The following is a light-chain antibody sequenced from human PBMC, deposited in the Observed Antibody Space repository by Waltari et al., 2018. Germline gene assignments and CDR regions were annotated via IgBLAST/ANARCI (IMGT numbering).Light chain of an antibody. CDR1: QDIYNS. Sequence: DIQMSQSPSSLSASVGDRVTITCQANQDIYNSLNWYQQKPGKAPNLLIYGASNLEPGVPSRFSGSGSGTHFTFTISCLQPDDFATYYCQQYDTPLSFGGGTKVAIK. J-gene: IGKJ4*01. CDR3: QQYDTPLS. V-gene: IGKV1-33*01. CDR2: GAS.